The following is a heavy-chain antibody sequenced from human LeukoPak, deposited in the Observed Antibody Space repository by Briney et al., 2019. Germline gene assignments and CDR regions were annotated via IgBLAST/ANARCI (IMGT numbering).Heavy chain of an antibody. CDR2: IYYSGST. Sequence: SETLSLTCTVSGGSIRSYYWSWIRQPPGKGLEWMGYIYYSGSTNYNPSLKSRVTISVDTSKNQFSLKLSSVTAADTAVYYCARGFVEYSSSWYWFDPWGQGTLVTVSS. CDR1: GGSIRSYY. J-gene: IGHJ5*02. D-gene: IGHD6-13*01. V-gene: IGHV4-59*08. CDR3: ARGFVEYSSSWYWFDP.